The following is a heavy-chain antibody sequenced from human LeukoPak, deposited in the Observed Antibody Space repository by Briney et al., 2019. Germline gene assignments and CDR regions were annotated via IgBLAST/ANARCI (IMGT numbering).Heavy chain of an antibody. CDR3: AKRSSSSYYYYYGMDV. Sequence: GGSLRLSCAASGFTFSSYAMSWVRQAPGKGLEWVSAISGSGGSTCYADSVKGRFTISRDNSKNTLYLQMNSLRAEDTAVYYCAKRSSSSYYYYYGMDVWGQGTTVTVSS. D-gene: IGHD6-6*01. CDR2: ISGSGGST. CDR1: GFTFSSYA. J-gene: IGHJ6*02. V-gene: IGHV3-23*01.